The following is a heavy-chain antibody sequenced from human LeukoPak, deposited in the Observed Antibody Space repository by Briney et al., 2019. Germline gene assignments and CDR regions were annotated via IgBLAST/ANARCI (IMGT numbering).Heavy chain of an antibody. J-gene: IGHJ5*02. Sequence: GGSLRLSCAASGFTFSSYGMHWVRQAPGKGPEWVAVISYDGSNKYYADSVKGRFTISRDNSKNTLYLQMNSLRAEDTAVYYCAKGRHQYYDILTGFDPWGQGTLVTVSS. CDR1: GFTFSSYG. D-gene: IGHD3-9*01. CDR3: AKGRHQYYDILTGFDP. V-gene: IGHV3-30*18. CDR2: ISYDGSNK.